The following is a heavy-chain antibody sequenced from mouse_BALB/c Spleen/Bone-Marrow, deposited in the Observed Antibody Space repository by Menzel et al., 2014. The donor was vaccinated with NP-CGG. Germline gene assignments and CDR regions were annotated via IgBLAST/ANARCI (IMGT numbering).Heavy chain of an antibody. CDR3: ARHAYYDQTEVSFIY. V-gene: IGHV5-9-2*01. Sequence: EVKVVESGGGLVKSGGSLKLSCAASGFTFSNYGMSWVRQTPEKRLEWVATISGGGSYTFYSDSVKRRFTISRDNAKNNLYLQLSSLRSEDTAVYYCARHAYYDQTEVSFIYWGQGTLVTVSA. D-gene: IGHD2-4*01. CDR2: ISGGGSYT. J-gene: IGHJ3*01. CDR1: GFTFSNYG.